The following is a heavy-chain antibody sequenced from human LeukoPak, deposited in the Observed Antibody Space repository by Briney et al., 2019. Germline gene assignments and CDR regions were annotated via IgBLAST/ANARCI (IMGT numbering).Heavy chain of an antibody. J-gene: IGHJ4*02. CDR1: GFTFSSYA. V-gene: IGHV3-23*01. CDR2: ISGSGGST. CDR3: AGAEYSSGWYVLDY. D-gene: IGHD6-19*01. Sequence: GGSLRLSCAASGFTFSSYAMSWVRQAPGKGLEWVSAISGSGGSTYYADSVKGRFTISRDNSKNTLYLQMNSLRAEDTALYYCAGAEYSSGWYVLDYWGQGTLVTVSS.